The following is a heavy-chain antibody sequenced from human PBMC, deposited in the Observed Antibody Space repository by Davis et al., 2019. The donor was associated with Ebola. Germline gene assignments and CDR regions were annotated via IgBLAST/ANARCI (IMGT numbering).Heavy chain of an antibody. CDR1: GGSISSYY. CDR3: ARPVGVYYHYFDY. Sequence: MPSETLSLTCTVSGGSISSYYWSWIRQPPGKGPEWIGYIYYSGSTYYNPSLKSRVTISLDTSKNQFSLKLSSVTAADTAVYYCARPVGVYYHYFDYWGQGTLVTVSS. J-gene: IGHJ4*02. D-gene: IGHD1-26*01. V-gene: IGHV4-59*12. CDR2: IYYSGST.